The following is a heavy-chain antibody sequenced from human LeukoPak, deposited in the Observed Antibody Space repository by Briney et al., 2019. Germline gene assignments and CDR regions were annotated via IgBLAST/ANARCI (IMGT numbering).Heavy chain of an antibody. D-gene: IGHD6-19*01. V-gene: IGHV3-23*01. CDR1: GFTFSSYA. CDR2: ISGSGGST. Sequence: GGSLRLSCAASGFTFSSYAMSWVRQAPGKGLEWVSAISGSGGSTYYADSVKGRFTISRDNSKNTLYLQMNSLRAEDTGVYYCAKDPGWSRNYYMDVWGKGTTVTVSS. CDR3: AKDPGWSRNYYMDV. J-gene: IGHJ6*03.